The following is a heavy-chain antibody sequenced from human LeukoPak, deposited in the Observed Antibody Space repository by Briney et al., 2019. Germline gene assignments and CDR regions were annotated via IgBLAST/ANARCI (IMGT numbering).Heavy chain of an antibody. V-gene: IGHV1-8*02. D-gene: IGHD4-11*01. Sequence: ASVKVSCKASGGTFSSYAISWVRQAPGQGLEWMGWMNPNSSNTGYAQKFQGRVTMTRNTSISTAYMELSSLRSEDTAVYYCARGPYSNYGMDVWGQGTTVTVSS. J-gene: IGHJ6*02. CDR3: ARGPYSNYGMDV. CDR1: GGTFSSYA. CDR2: MNPNSSNT.